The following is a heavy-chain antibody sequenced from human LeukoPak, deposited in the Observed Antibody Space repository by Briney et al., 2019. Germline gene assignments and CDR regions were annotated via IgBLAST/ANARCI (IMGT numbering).Heavy chain of an antibody. CDR1: GYTLTSYG. CDR3: ARDRSMVRGVRGYYFDY. V-gene: IGHV1-18*01. Sequence: ASVKVSCKASGYTLTSYGISWVRQAPGQGLEWMGWISAYNGNTNYAQKLQGRVTMTTDTSTSTAYMELRSLRSDDTAVYYCARDRSMVRGVRGYYFDYWGQGTLVTVSS. J-gene: IGHJ4*02. CDR2: ISAYNGNT. D-gene: IGHD3-10*01.